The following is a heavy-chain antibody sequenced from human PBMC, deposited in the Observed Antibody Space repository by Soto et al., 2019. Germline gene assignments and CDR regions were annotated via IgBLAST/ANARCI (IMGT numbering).Heavy chain of an antibody. CDR1: GYSFTSYW. D-gene: IGHD2-2*01. J-gene: IGHJ6*02. CDR2: IYPGDSDT. Sequence: PGESLKISCKGSGYSFTSYWIGWVRQMPGKGLEWMGIIYPGDSDTRYSPSFQGQVTISADKSISTAYLQWSSLKASDTAMYYCARGYCSSTSCYEGYYYYGMDVWGQGTTVTVYS. CDR3: ARGYCSSTSCYEGYYYYGMDV. V-gene: IGHV5-51*01.